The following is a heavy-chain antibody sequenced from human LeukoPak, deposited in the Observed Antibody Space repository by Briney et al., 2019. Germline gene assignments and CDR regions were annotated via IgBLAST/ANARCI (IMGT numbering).Heavy chain of an antibody. D-gene: IGHD4-11*01. J-gene: IGHJ4*02. CDR2: IYYSGST. Sequence: SETLSLTCTVSGGSISNSSYYWGWIRLPPGKGLEWIGSIYYSGSTYYNPSLKSRVTISVDTSKNQFSLKLSSVTAADTAVYYCATGGGLTTAGYWGQGTLVTVSS. V-gene: IGHV4-39*01. CDR3: ATGGGLTTAGY. CDR1: GGSISNSSYY.